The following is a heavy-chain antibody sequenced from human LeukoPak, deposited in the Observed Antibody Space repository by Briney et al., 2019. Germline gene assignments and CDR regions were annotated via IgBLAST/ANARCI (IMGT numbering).Heavy chain of an antibody. V-gene: IGHV1-46*01. J-gene: IGHJ4*02. CDR3: ARLEPSLRGSTFDY. D-gene: IGHD5/OR15-5a*01. Sequence: ASVKVSCKASGYTFTSYYMHWVRQAPGQGLEWMGIISPSGGSTSYAQKCQGRVTMTRDMSTSTVYMELSSLRSEDTAVYYCARLEPSLRGSTFDYWGQGTLVTVSS. CDR1: GYTFTSYY. CDR2: ISPSGGST.